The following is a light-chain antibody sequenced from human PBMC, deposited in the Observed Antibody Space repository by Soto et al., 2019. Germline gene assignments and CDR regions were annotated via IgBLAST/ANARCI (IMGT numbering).Light chain of an antibody. CDR3: QQYNNRPPVT. Sequence: EIVXXXSPXXXXVSPGERATXXXXXSQXVXXNXAWYQQRPGQAPRLLIYGASTRATGVPARFSGSGSGTEFTLTISSLQSEDFAVYYCQQYNNRPPVTFGQGTKLEFK. CDR1: QXVXXN. CDR2: GAS. J-gene: IGKJ2*01. V-gene: IGKV3-15*01.